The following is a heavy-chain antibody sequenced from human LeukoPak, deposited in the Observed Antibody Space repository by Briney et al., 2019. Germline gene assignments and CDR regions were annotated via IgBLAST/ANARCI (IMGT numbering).Heavy chain of an antibody. Sequence: GGSLRLSCAASGFTFSSYSMNWVRQAPGKGLEWVSSISSSSSYIYYADSVKGRFTISRDNAKNSLYLQMNSLRAEDTAVYYCARDMVRGVTTTVNWFDPWGQGTLVTVS. CDR1: GFTFSSYS. CDR3: ARDMVRGVTTTVNWFDP. J-gene: IGHJ5*02. CDR2: ISSSSSYI. D-gene: IGHD3-10*01. V-gene: IGHV3-21*01.